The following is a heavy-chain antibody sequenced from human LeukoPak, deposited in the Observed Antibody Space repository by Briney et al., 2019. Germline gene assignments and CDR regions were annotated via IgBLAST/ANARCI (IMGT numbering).Heavy chain of an antibody. CDR1: AGTFSSYA. J-gene: IGHJ6*03. V-gene: IGHV1-69*05. D-gene: IGHD2-2*01. Sequence: GASVKVSSKASAGTFSSYAISWVRQAPGQGLEWMGGIIPIFGTANYAQKFQGRVTITTDESTSTAYMELSSLRSEDTAVYYCARGIPGYCSSTSCYSPRYYYYMDVWGKGTTVTVSS. CDR3: ARGIPGYCSSTSCYSPRYYYYMDV. CDR2: IIPIFGTA.